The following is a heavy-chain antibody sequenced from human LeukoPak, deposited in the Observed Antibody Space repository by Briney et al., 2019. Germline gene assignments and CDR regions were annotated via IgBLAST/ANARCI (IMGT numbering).Heavy chain of an antibody. CDR1: GFTFSSYS. D-gene: IGHD3-10*01. V-gene: IGHV3-21*01. CDR2: ISSSSSYV. CDR3: ARARFGDNDAFDI. Sequence: GGSLRLSCAASGFTFSSYSMNWFRQAPGKGLEWVSSISSSSSYVYYADSVKGRFTISRDNAKNSLYLQMNSLRAEDTAVYYCARARFGDNDAFDIWGQGTMVTVSS. J-gene: IGHJ3*02.